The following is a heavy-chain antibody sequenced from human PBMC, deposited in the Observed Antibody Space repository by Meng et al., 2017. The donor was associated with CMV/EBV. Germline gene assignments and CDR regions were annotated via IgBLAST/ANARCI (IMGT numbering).Heavy chain of an antibody. J-gene: IGHJ4*02. CDR3: ARERGDYGDYGY. CDR1: GFTFDDYG. D-gene: IGHD4-17*01. Sequence: GESLKISCAASGFTFDDYGMSWVRQAPGKGLEWVSGINWNGGSTGYADSVKGRFTISRDNAKNSLYLQMNSLRAEDTAVYYCARERGDYGDYGYWGQGTLVTVSS. CDR2: INWNGGST. V-gene: IGHV3-20*04.